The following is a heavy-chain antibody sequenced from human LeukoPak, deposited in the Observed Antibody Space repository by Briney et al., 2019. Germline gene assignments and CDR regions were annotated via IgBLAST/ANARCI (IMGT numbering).Heavy chain of an antibody. J-gene: IGHJ4*02. Sequence: GGSLRLSCAASGFTFSDYYMSWIRQAPGKGLEGVSYISSSSYTNYADSVKGRFTISRDNAKNSLYLQMNSLRAEDTAVYYCARARYYGSGSYLDYWGQGTLVTVSS. D-gene: IGHD3-10*01. CDR2: ISSSSYT. CDR1: GFTFSDYY. CDR3: ARARYYGSGSYLDY. V-gene: IGHV3-11*06.